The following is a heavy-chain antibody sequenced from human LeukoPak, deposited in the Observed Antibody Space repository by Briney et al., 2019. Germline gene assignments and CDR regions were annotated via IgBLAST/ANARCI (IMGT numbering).Heavy chain of an antibody. Sequence: SETLSLTCTVSGGSISSYYWSWIRQPAGKGLEWIGRIYTSGSTNYNPSLKSRVTMSVDTSKNQFSLKLSSVTAADTAVYYCAGTYYYDSSGYPAVIWGQGTLVTVSS. V-gene: IGHV4-4*07. CDR2: IYTSGST. CDR3: AGTYYYDSSGYPAVI. J-gene: IGHJ4*02. D-gene: IGHD3-22*01. CDR1: GGSISSYY.